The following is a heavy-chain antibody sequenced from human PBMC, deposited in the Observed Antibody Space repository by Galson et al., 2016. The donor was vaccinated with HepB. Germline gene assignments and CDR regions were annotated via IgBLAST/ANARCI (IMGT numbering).Heavy chain of an antibody. J-gene: IGHJ2*01. Sequence: SVKVSCKASGFPLTSYGLSWVRQAPGQGLEWVGWISSYDGNTKYGQKFQDRVTLTTDTSTNTVYMELRSLRSDDTAMYFCARDGYDYWSYFDLWGRGTLVTVSS. D-gene: IGHD3-3*01. CDR2: ISSYDGNT. CDR1: GFPLTSYG. V-gene: IGHV1-18*01. CDR3: ARDGYDYWSYFDL.